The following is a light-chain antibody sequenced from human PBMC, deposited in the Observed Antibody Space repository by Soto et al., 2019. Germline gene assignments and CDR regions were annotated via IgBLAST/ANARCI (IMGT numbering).Light chain of an antibody. J-gene: IGLJ1*01. CDR3: QSYDNSLSVYV. CDR2: GNS. Sequence: QSVLTQPPSVSGAPGQRVTISCTGSSSNIGTGYDVHWYQQFPGTAPKLLIYGNSNRPSGVPDRFSGSKSGTSASLAITGLQAEDEADYYCQSYDNSLSVYVFGTGTQLTVL. CDR1: SSNIGTGYD. V-gene: IGLV1-40*01.